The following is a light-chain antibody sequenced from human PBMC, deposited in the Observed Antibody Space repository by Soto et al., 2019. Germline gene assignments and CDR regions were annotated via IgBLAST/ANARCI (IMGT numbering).Light chain of an antibody. CDR3: SSYTSSSTRG. J-gene: IGLJ1*01. CDR1: SSDVGGYNF. V-gene: IGLV2-14*01. Sequence: QSALTQPASVSGSPGQSITISCTGTSSDVGGYNFVSWYQQHAGKAPKLMIYEVSNRPSGISNRFSGSKSGNTASLTISGLQAKDEADYYCSSYTSSSTRGFGTGTKLTVL. CDR2: EVS.